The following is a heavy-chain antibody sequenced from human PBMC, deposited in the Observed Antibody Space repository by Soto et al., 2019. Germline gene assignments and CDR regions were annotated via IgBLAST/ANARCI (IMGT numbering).Heavy chain of an antibody. CDR3: AKVPFNVDTAMAALDY. V-gene: IGHV3-30*18. CDR2: ISYDGSNK. D-gene: IGHD5-18*01. CDR1: GFTFSSYG. Sequence: GESLRLSCAASGFTFSSYGMHWVRQAPGKGLEWVAVISYDGSNKYYADSVKGRFTISRDNSKNTLYLQMNSLRAEDTAVYYCAKVPFNVDTAMAALDYGGQGTLVTVSS. J-gene: IGHJ4*02.